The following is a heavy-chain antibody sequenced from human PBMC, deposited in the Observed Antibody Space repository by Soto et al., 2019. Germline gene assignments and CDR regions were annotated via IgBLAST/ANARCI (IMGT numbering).Heavy chain of an antibody. CDR2: ISSDGST. J-gene: IGHJ4*02. Sequence: HQTPGKGLERVSVISSDGSTYYADSVKGRFTISRDNSKNTLHLQMNSLRAEDTAVYYCARDRRFGSYFVSGGQGNMVTVSS. CDR3: ARDRRFGSYFVS. V-gene: IGHV3-53*01. D-gene: IGHD3-10*01.